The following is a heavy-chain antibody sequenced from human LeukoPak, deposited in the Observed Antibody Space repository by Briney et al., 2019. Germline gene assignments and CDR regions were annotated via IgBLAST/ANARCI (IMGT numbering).Heavy chain of an antibody. V-gene: IGHV3-48*03. CDR1: GFTFSSYE. Sequence: GGSLRLSCAASGFTFSSYEMNWVRQAPGKGLEWVSYISSSGSTIYYADSVKGRFTISRDNAKNSLYLQMNSLRAEDTALYYCAKGVRITMVRGAFDIWGQGTMVTVSS. CDR2: ISSSGSTI. D-gene: IGHD3-10*01. CDR3: AKGVRITMVRGAFDI. J-gene: IGHJ3*02.